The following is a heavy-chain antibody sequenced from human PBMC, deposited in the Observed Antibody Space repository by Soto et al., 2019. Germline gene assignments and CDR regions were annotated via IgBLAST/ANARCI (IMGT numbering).Heavy chain of an antibody. D-gene: IGHD2-2*01. CDR1: GGTFSSYA. J-gene: IGHJ5*02. CDR2: IIPIFGTA. Sequence: GASVKVSCKASGGTFSSYAISWVRQAPGQGLEWMGGIIPIFGTANYAQKFQGRVTITADESTSTAYMELSSLRSEDTAVYYCAGGGYCSSTSCPSFDPWGQGTLVTVSS. V-gene: IGHV1-69*13. CDR3: AGGGYCSSTSCPSFDP.